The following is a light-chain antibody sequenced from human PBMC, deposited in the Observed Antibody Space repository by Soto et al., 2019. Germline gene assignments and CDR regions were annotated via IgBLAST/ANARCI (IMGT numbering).Light chain of an antibody. Sequence: EIVMTQSPATLSVSPGERATLSCRASQSVSSNLAWYQQKPGQAPRLLIYGASTRATGIPARFSGSGSGTEFTRTISSLQSEDFAVYYCQQYNNWPMYTFGQGNKLEIK. V-gene: IGKV3-15*01. J-gene: IGKJ2*01. CDR2: GAS. CDR1: QSVSSN. CDR3: QQYNNWPMYT.